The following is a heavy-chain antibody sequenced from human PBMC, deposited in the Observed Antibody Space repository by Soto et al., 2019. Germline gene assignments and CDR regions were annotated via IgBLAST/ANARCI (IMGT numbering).Heavy chain of an antibody. J-gene: IGHJ6*02. Sequence: EVQLVESGGGLVLPGGSLRLSCAASGFTFSRYWMHWVRQAPGKGLVWVSRISSYGCDTHYADSVKGRFTISRDNAKNTLYLKMNSLRDDDSAVYYCASNYAYAEGYYWYGIYGWGQGSTVTVSS. V-gene: IGHV3-74*01. CDR2: ISSYGCDT. CDR3: ASNYAYAEGYYWYGIYG. D-gene: IGHD3-16*01. CDR1: GFTFSRYW.